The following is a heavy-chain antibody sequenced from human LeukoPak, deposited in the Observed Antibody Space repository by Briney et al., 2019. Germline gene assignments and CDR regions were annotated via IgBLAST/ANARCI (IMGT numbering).Heavy chain of an antibody. CDR1: GFTFSSYA. V-gene: IGHV3-23*01. D-gene: IGHD3-22*01. Sequence: GGSLRLPCAASGFTFSSYAMSWVRQAPGKGLEWVSAISGSGGSTYYADSVKGRFTISRDNSKNTLYLQMNSLRAEDTAVYYCAKTYYYDSSGYLYDYWGQGTLVTVSS. J-gene: IGHJ4*02. CDR2: ISGSGGST. CDR3: AKTYYYDSSGYLYDY.